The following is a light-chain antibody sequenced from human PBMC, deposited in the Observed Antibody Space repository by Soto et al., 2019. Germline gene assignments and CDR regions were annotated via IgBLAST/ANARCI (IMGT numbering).Light chain of an antibody. CDR1: SSDVGVYNY. Sequence: QSAQRHPRSVSWSPGHSVTISCTGTSSDVGVYNYVSWYQQYPGKAPKIMIYDVSKRPSGVPDRFSGSKSDNTASLTISGLQAEDEADYYCCSYAGSYNFVFGIGTKVTVL. V-gene: IGLV2-11*01. J-gene: IGLJ1*01. CDR3: CSYAGSYNFV. CDR2: DVS.